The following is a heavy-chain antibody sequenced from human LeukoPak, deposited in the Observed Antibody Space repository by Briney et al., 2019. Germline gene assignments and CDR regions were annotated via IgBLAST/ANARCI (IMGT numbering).Heavy chain of an antibody. CDR3: AKAAYCTSTSCHFSGYAQRPLDS. J-gene: IGHJ4*02. V-gene: IGHV3-30*18. CDR2: ISVDGNNK. CDR1: GFTFNTYG. D-gene: IGHD2-2*01. Sequence: PGGSLRLSCVASGFTFNTYGIHWVRQAPGKGLEWVAGISVDGNNKDYSDSVKGRFTISRDNSKNTLYLQMNSLRAEDTAVYYCAKAAYCTSTSCHFSGYAQRPLDSWGQGTPVTISS.